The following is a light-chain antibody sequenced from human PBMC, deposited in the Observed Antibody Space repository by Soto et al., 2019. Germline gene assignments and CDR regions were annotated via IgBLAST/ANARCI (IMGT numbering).Light chain of an antibody. J-gene: IGKJ2*01. Sequence: EIVLTQSPGTLSLSPGERATLSCRASQSVSSSYLAWYQQKPGQAPRPLIYGASSRATGIPDRFSGSGSGTDFTLTISRLEPEDFAVYYCLQYGSSPYTFGQGTKLXIK. CDR2: GAS. V-gene: IGKV3-20*01. CDR1: QSVSSSY. CDR3: LQYGSSPYT.